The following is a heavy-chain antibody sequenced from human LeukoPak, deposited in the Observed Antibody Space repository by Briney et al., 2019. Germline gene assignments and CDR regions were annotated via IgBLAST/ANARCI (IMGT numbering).Heavy chain of an antibody. CDR3: ARETEDDSIFGVVFGTLDY. J-gene: IGHJ4*02. CDR1: GGTFGTYT. V-gene: IGHV1-69*04. CDR2: SLPIIHIP. D-gene: IGHD3-3*01. Sequence: ASVKVSCKASGGTFGTYTISWVRQAPGQGLEWMGRSLPIIHIPNYVQKFQHRVRTTADTSTNTAYMELGSLRSEETAVYYCARETEDDSIFGVVFGTLDYWGQGTLVTVSS.